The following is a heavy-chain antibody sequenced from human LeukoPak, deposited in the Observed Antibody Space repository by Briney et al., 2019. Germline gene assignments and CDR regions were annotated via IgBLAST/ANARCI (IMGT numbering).Heavy chain of an antibody. CDR2: TTGSGGST. V-gene: IGHV3-23*01. J-gene: IGHJ3*02. Sequence: GGSLRVSCAASGFTFSRYRMNWVRQAPGKGLGWVSATTGSGGSTYYADSVKGRFTISRDNSKNTLYLQMNSLTAEDTAVYYCANRWNDAFDIWGQGTMVTVSS. CDR3: ANRWNDAFDI. CDR1: GFTFSRYR. D-gene: IGHD4-23*01.